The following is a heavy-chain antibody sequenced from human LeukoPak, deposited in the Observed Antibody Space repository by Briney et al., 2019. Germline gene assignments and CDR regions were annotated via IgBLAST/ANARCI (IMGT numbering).Heavy chain of an antibody. CDR3: STEDKYCGGANCGKY. CDR2: INPKTLGT. CDR1: GYTFIGYY. V-gene: IGHV1-2*02. Sequence: PGASVKVSCKASGYTFIGYYMHWVRQAPGHGLEWMGWINPKTLGTNYAQKFRGRVTMTRDTSINTVYMELSSLRSDDTAVYYCSTEDKYCGGANCGKYWGQGTLVTVSS. J-gene: IGHJ4*02. D-gene: IGHD2-21*01.